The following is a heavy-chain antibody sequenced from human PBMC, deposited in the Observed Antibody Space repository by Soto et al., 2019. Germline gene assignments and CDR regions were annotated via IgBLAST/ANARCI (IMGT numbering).Heavy chain of an antibody. J-gene: IGHJ4*02. CDR1: GFTFSSYA. D-gene: IGHD6-13*01. CDR3: ARRGPGTYFDY. Sequence: EVQLLDSGGGLVQPGGSLRLSCAASGFTFSSYAMNWFRQAPGKGLGWVSVIIGSGDSTYYADSVKGRFTISRDNYKNALYLQMNSLRTEATAVYYCARRGPGTYFDYWGQGTLVTVSS. V-gene: IGHV3-23*01. CDR2: IIGSGDST.